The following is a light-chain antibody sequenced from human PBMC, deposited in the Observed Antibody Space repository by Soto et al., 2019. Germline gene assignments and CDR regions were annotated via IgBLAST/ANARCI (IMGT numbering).Light chain of an antibody. Sequence: DIQMTQSPSSLSASVGDRVTITCRASQRISYWLAWYHQKPGKAPSLLISKASTLESGVPLRFNASGIGTDFTLSISSLQPEDSGTFSCQQYNSYPWSFGQGTKVDIK. V-gene: IGKV1-5*03. J-gene: IGKJ1*01. CDR1: QRISYW. CDR3: QQYNSYPWS. CDR2: KAS.